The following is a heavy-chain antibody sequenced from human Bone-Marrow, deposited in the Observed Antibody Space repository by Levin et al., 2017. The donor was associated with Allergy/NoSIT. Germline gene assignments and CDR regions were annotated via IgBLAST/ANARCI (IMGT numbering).Heavy chain of an antibody. V-gene: IGHV3-21*06. D-gene: IGHD2/OR15-2a*01. CDR3: ARVLLQGLSKYFFDY. Sequence: GGSLRLSCGASGFTFSDKAMVWVRQAPGKGLEWVSGISASGTYKYYPDSMKGRVTISRDNAKNSLFLEILSLSAEDTAVYYCARVLLQGLSKYFFDYWGHGTMVTVSS. CDR1: GFTFSDKA. CDR2: ISASGTYK. J-gene: IGHJ4*01.